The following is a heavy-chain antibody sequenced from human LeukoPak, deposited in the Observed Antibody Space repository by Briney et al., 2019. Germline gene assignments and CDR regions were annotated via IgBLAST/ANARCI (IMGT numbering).Heavy chain of an antibody. CDR3: AKADRGWGVITKD. CDR1: GFTVSSNY. Sequence: GGPLRLSCAASGFTVSSNYMSWVRQAPGKGLEWVSAIGGSGDFTYYAEYVKGRFTISRDNSKKTLYLQMNSLRAEDTAVYYCAKADRGWGVITKDWGQGTLVTVSS. J-gene: IGHJ4*02. V-gene: IGHV3-23*01. CDR2: IGGSGDFT. D-gene: IGHD3-10*01.